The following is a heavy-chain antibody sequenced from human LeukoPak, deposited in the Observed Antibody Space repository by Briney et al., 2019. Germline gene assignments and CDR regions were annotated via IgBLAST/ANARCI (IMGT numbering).Heavy chain of an antibody. V-gene: IGHV3-49*03. D-gene: IGHD4-23*01. J-gene: IGHJ6*03. CDR2: IRSKAYGGTT. CDR3: TKDLMVTADRYYYYMDV. CDR1: GFTFGDYA. Sequence: GGSLRLSCTASGFTFGDYAMSWFRQAPGKGLEWVGFIRSKAYGGTTEYAASVKGRFTISRDDSKSIAYLQMNSLKTEDTAVYYCTKDLMVTADRYYYYMDVWGKGTTVTVSS.